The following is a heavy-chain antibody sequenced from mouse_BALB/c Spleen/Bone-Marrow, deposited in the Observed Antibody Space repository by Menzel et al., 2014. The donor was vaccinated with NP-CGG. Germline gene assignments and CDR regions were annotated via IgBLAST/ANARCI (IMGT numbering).Heavy chain of an antibody. CDR2: IYPYNGVT. Sequence: VQLKESGPELLKPGASVKISCKASGYTFTDYNMHWVKQSHGKSLEWIGYIYPYNGVTAYNQKSKSKATLTVDNSSSTAYMEFRSLTSEDSAVYYCARIYYGYEFTYWGQGTLVTVSA. V-gene: IGHV1S29*02. D-gene: IGHD2-2*01. CDR1: GYTFTDYN. CDR3: ARIYYGYEFTY. J-gene: IGHJ3*01.